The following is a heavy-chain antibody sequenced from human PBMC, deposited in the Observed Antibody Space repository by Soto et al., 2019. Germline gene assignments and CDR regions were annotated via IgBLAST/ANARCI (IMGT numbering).Heavy chain of an antibody. V-gene: IGHV1-69*01. Sequence: QVQLVQSGAEVKKPGSSVKVSCKASGGTFSSYAISWVRQAPGQGLEWMGGIIPISDTTNYAQKFQGRVTITADESTSTAYMELRSLRSEDTAVYSCARSQGSSTSLEIYYYYYYGMDVWGQGTTVTVSS. J-gene: IGHJ6*02. CDR3: ARSQGSSTSLEIYYYYYYGMDV. CDR1: GGTFSSYA. D-gene: IGHD2-2*01. CDR2: IIPISDTT.